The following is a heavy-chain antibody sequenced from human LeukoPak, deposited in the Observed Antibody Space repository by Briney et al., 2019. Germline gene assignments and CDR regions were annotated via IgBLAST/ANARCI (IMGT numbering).Heavy chain of an antibody. V-gene: IGHV1-18*01. CDR1: GYTFTSYG. J-gene: IGHJ4*02. D-gene: IGHD6-19*01. Sequence: ASVTVSCKASGYTFTSYGISWVRQAPGQGLEWMGWISGYNGNTDYAQNLQGRVTMTTDTSTSTAYMELRSLRSDDTAVYYCARDVAVAVFDFWGQGTLVTVSS. CDR2: ISGYNGNT. CDR3: ARDVAVAVFDF.